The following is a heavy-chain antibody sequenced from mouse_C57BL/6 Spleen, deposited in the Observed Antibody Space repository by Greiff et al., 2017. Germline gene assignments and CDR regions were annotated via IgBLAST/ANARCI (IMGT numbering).Heavy chain of an antibody. D-gene: IGHD1-1*01. CDR2: IDPSDSYT. CDR1: GYTFTSYW. CDR3: AAFITTVVAPYAMDY. Sequence: QVQLQQPGAELVRPGTSVKLSCKASGYTFTSYWMHWVKQRPGQGLEWIGVIDPSDSYTNYNQKFKGKATLTVDTSSSTAYMQLSSLTSEDSAVYYCAAFITTVVAPYAMDYWGQGTSVTVSS. V-gene: IGHV1-59*01. J-gene: IGHJ4*01.